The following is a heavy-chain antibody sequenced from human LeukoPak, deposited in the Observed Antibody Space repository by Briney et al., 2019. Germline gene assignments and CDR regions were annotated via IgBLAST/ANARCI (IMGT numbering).Heavy chain of an antibody. Sequence: PSETLSLTCTVSGGSISSYYWSWIRQPPGKGLEWIGYIYYSGSTNYNPSLKSRVTISVDTSKSQFSLKLSSVTAADTAVYYCARGRYRGYDFDYWGQGTLVTVSS. CDR1: GGSISSYY. D-gene: IGHD5-12*01. CDR2: IYYSGST. V-gene: IGHV4-59*01. J-gene: IGHJ4*02. CDR3: ARGRYRGYDFDY.